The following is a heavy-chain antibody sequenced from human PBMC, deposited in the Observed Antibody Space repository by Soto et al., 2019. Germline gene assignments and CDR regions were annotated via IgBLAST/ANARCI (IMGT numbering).Heavy chain of an antibody. J-gene: IGHJ5*02. CDR3: ARAPLYYDFWSGSPFDP. CDR1: GGTFSSYA. CDR2: IIPIFGTA. V-gene: IGHV1-69*13. D-gene: IGHD3-3*01. Sequence: GASVKVSCKASGGTFSSYAISWVRQAPGQGLEWMGGIIPIFGTANYAQKFQGRVTITADESTSTAYMELSSLRSEDTAVYYCARAPLYYDFWSGSPFDPWGQGTLVTVSS.